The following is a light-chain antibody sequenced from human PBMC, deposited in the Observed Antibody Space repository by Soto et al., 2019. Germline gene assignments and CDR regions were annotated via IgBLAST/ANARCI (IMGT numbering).Light chain of an antibody. V-gene: IGLV2-14*01. CDR3: SSYTTAATYV. CDR2: EVT. Sequence: QSALTQPASVSGSPGQTITISCTGTSSDVGAYNYVSWYQQYPGKAPNLLIYEVTNRPSGGSDRFSGSKSGNTASLAISGLQTDDEADDYCSSYTTAATYVFGSGTKVTVL. CDR1: SSDVGAYNY. J-gene: IGLJ1*01.